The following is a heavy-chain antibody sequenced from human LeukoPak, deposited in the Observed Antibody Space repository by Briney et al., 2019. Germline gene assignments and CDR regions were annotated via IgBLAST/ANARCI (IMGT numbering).Heavy chain of an antibody. CDR3: ARPCSGGTCYHLDAFDI. CDR1: GFTFSSYA. Sequence: PGGSVRLSCAASGFTFSSYAMSWVRQAPGKGLEWVSGISGSGGSTHYAASVKGRFTISRDNPKNTLYLQMNSLRVEDTAPYYCARPCSGGTCYHLDAFDIWGQGTMVTVSS. V-gene: IGHV3-23*01. CDR2: ISGSGGST. D-gene: IGHD2-15*01. J-gene: IGHJ3*02.